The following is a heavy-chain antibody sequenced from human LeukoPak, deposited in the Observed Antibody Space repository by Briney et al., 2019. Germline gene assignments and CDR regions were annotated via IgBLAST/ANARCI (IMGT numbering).Heavy chain of an antibody. V-gene: IGHV3-23*01. CDR2: ISGTGAST. J-gene: IGHJ4*02. CDR3: ARDGDTLFDY. Sequence: GGSLRLSCAASGFTFSSYAMSWVRQAPGKGLEWVSIISGTGASTYYADSVKGRFTISRDNAKNTLYLQMNSLRAEDTAVYYCARDGDTLFDYWGQGTLVTVSS. CDR1: GFTFSSYA.